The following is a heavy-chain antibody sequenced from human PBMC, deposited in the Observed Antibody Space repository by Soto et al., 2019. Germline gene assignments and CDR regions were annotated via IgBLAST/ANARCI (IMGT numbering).Heavy chain of an antibody. V-gene: IGHV3-30-3*01. CDR1: GFTFSPYT. Sequence: QVQLVESGGGVVQPGRSLRLSCAASGFTFSPYTMHWVRQTPGKGLEWVAVISNDGDDKDYADSVKGRFTVPRDNSKSTLYLQMSSLRAEDTALYYCARGGGFCGADCYKGGIDYWGQGTLVTVSP. CDR3: ARGGGFCGADCYKGGIDY. J-gene: IGHJ4*02. D-gene: IGHD2-21*02. CDR2: ISNDGDDK.